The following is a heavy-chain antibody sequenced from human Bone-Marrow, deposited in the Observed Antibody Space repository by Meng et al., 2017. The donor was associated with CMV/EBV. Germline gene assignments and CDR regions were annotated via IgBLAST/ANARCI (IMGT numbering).Heavy chain of an antibody. D-gene: IGHD3-3*01. CDR3: ARDDQRFWSGYWYYYYGMDV. CDR1: GYTFTSYG. Sequence: ASVKVSCKASGYTFTSYGISWVRHAPGQGLEWMGWISAYNGNTNYAQKLQGRVTMTTDTSTSNSYMELRSLRSDDTAAYYCARDDQRFWSGYWYYYYGMDVWGQGTTVTVSS. J-gene: IGHJ6*02. CDR2: ISAYNGNT. V-gene: IGHV1-18*01.